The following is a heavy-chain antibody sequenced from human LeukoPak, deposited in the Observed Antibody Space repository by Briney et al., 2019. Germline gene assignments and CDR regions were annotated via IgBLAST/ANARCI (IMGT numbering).Heavy chain of an antibody. CDR2: MKGDGSVK. CDR3: ARWDAYYTGGIGYSGDFAFDF. Sequence: GGSLRLSCAAAGFTFSIYWMSWVRQAPGKGLEWVASMKGDGSVKHFLDSVEGRFTISRDNAKNSLYLQMSSLRAEDTAIYYCARWDAYYTGGIGYSGDFAFDFWGQGTLVTVSS. D-gene: IGHD2-8*02. CDR1: GFTFSIYW. J-gene: IGHJ3*01. V-gene: IGHV3-7*01.